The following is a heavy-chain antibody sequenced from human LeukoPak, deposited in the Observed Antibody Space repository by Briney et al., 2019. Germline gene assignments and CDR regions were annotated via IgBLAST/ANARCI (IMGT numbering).Heavy chain of an antibody. J-gene: IGHJ4*02. CDR2: ISRSGEST. Sequence: GGSLRLSCAASGFTFSGFAMSWIRQAPGKGLEWVSSISRSGESTYYADSVKGRFTISKDNSKNTLYFLMSSLRAEDTAVYYCASSHYYDTLTGSPYFDYWGQGTLVTVSS. CDR3: ASSHYYDTLTGSPYFDY. CDR1: GFTFSGFA. V-gene: IGHV3-23*01. D-gene: IGHD3-9*01.